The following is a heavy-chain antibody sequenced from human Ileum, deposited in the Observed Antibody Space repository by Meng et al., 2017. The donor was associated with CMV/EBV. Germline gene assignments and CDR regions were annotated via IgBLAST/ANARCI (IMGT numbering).Heavy chain of an antibody. V-gene: IGHV4-4*07. CDR1: GDSLSTSS. CDR2: ICGTGTT. CDR3: ARRIREVREISWENWLAP. J-gene: IGHJ5*02. D-gene: IGHD3-10*01. Sequence: VLLQESGPGLVRPPETLSLTCTVSGDSLSTSSWNWIRQSAGSRLEWIGRICGTGTTNYNPSFKSRVTLSLDKSKNQFSLKLSSVTAADTAVYYCARRIREVREISWENWLAPWGQGTLVTVSS.